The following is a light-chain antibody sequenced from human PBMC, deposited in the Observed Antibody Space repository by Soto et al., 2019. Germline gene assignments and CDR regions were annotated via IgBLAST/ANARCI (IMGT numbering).Light chain of an antibody. J-gene: IGKJ1*01. CDR2: KAS. CDR1: QTISTW. V-gene: IGKV1-5*03. Sequence: DIQMTQSPSALSASVGDRVTITCRASQTISTWLAWYQQKPGKAPKVLIYKASTLESGVPPRFSGSGSGTEFTLTITSLQPDDFATYYCQQYNRYSWTFGQGTKVE. CDR3: QQYNRYSWT.